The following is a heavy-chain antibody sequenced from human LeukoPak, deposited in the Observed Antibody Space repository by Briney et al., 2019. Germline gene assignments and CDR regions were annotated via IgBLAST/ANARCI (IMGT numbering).Heavy chain of an antibody. V-gene: IGHV3-11*01. D-gene: IGHD1-26*01. CDR2: ISSSGSTI. J-gene: IGHJ4*02. Sequence: GGSLRLSCAASGFTFSDYYMSWIRQAPRKGLEWVSYISSSGSTIYYADSVKGRFTISRDNAKNSLYLQMNSLRAEDTAVYYCARDYDGGSYYFPDYWGQGTLVTVSS. CDR1: GFTFSDYY. CDR3: ARDYDGGSYYFPDY.